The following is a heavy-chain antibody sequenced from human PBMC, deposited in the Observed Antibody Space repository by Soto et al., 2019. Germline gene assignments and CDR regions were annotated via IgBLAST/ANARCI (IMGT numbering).Heavy chain of an antibody. D-gene: IGHD4-17*01. CDR2: IIPILGIA. J-gene: IGHJ6*03. Sequence: SVKVSCKASGGTFSSYTISWVRQAPGQGLEWMGRIIPILGIANYAQKFQGRVTITADKSTSTAYMELSSLRSEDTAVYYCAREYGDYRSLDYYYYMDVWGKGTTVTVSS. CDR1: GGTFSSYT. CDR3: AREYGDYRSLDYYYYMDV. V-gene: IGHV1-69*04.